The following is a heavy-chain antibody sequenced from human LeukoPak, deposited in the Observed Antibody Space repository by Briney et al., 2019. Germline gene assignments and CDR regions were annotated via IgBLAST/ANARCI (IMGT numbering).Heavy chain of an antibody. CDR3: AKDLGSVVTPPSLDY. D-gene: IGHD4-23*01. Sequence: HAGGSLRLSCAASGSTFSSYAMSWVRQAPGKGLEWVSSASGSGGSTYYADSVKGRFTISRDNSKNTLYLQMNSLRAEDTAVYYCAKDLGSVVTPPSLDYWSQGTLVTVSS. CDR1: GSTFSSYA. J-gene: IGHJ4*02. V-gene: IGHV3-23*01. CDR2: ASGSGGST.